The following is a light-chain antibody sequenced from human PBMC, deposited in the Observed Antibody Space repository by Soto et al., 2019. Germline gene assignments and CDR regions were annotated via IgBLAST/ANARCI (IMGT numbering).Light chain of an antibody. Sequence: QSVLAQPASVSGSPGQSITISCTGTSSDVGAYNSVSWYQQHPHKAPQVIIYKGTQRPSGVSNRFSGSTSGNAASLTISGLQADDEAVSFCCSSAPESSYGFGSGTKFTVL. V-gene: IGLV2-23*01. CDR3: CSSAPESSYG. CDR2: KGT. CDR1: SSDVGAYNS. J-gene: IGLJ1*01.